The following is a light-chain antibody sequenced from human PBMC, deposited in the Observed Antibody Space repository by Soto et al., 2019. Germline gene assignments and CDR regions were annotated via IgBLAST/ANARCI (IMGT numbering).Light chain of an antibody. V-gene: IGKV3-15*01. CDR3: QRYNNWPLT. CDR1: QGIGAT. J-gene: IGKJ4*01. Sequence: LTLSSATLSVSPVQGHTLSRRASQGIGATLAWYQHKPGQTPRLPIYDTSARATGVPARFSGSRSGPEFTLTLTSLQSEDFAIYYCQRYNNWPLTFGGGTKV. CDR2: DTS.